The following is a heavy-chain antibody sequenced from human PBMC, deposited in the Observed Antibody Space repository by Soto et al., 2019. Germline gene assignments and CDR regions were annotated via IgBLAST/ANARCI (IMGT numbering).Heavy chain of an antibody. CDR1: GFNFGSYG. Sequence: EVQLLESGGGLVQPGGSLRLSCSASGFNFGSYGMSWVRQAPGKGLEWVSGLTASGLNTYYTDSVKGRFTISRDNSRNTVYWKRGGRRVEATPVFHCEKGLGNAREVGGQGT. J-gene: IGHJ6*02. CDR2: LTASGLNT. CDR3: EKGLGNAREV. D-gene: IGHD2-8*01. V-gene: IGHV3-23*01.